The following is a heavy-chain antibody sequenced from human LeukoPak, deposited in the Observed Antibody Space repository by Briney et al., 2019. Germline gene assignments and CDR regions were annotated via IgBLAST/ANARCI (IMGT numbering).Heavy chain of an antibody. CDR2: IIPIVGIV. CDR3: AREYYYDSSGYLAY. V-gene: IGHV1-69*04. D-gene: IGHD3-22*01. J-gene: IGHJ4*02. CDR1: GGTFSRYA. Sequence: SVKVSCKASGGTFSRYAISWVRQGPGEGLEWMGRIIPIVGIVNYAQKFQGRVTITADKSTSTAYMELSSLRSEDTAVYYCAREYYYDSSGYLAYWGQGTLVTVSS.